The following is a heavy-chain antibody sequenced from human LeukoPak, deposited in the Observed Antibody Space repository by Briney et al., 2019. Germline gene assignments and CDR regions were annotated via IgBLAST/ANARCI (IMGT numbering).Heavy chain of an antibody. V-gene: IGHV3-48*03. CDR1: GFTFSSYE. CDR3: AREPLQYCSGGSCYSRGWFDP. CDR2: ISSSGSTI. Sequence: GGSLRLSCAASGFTFSSYEMNWVRQAPGKGLEWVSYISSSGSTIYYADSVKGRFTISRDNAKNSLYLQMISLRAEDTAVYYCAREPLQYCSGGSCYSRGWFDPWGQGTLVTVSS. J-gene: IGHJ5*02. D-gene: IGHD2-15*01.